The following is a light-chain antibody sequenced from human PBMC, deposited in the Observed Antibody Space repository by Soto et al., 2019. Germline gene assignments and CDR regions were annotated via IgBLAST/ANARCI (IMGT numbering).Light chain of an antibody. CDR2: SNN. Sequence: QSVLTQPPSASGTPGQRVTISCSGSRSTIGSNTVNWYQQVPGTAPKLLMFSNNQRPSGVPDRFSGSRSGTSASLAISGLQSEDEADYYCCSYASSSSDVFGTGTKLTVL. CDR1: RSTIGSNT. J-gene: IGLJ1*01. CDR3: CSYASSSSDV. V-gene: IGLV1-44*01.